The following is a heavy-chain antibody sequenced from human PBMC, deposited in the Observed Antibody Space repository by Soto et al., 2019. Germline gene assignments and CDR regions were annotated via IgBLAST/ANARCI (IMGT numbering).Heavy chain of an antibody. CDR2: VSIGGST. CDR3: AKRRGAGGHFDY. D-gene: IGHD2-15*01. V-gene: IGHV3-23*01. J-gene: IGHJ4*02. CDR1: GFTFRSYA. Sequence: DVQLLESGGGLVQPEGSLRLSCAASGFTFRSYAMVWVRQGPGKGLEWVAVVSIGGSTHYADSVRGRFTISRDNSKNTLSLQMNSLTAEDTAVYFCAKRRGAGGHFDYWGQGALVTVSS.